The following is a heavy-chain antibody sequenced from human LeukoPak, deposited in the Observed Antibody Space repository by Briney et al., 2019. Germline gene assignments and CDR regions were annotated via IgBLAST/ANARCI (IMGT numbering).Heavy chain of an antibody. J-gene: IGHJ4*02. CDR1: GFNFNNYD. V-gene: IGHV3-30*02. Sequence: GGSLRLSCVASGFNFNNYDLHWVRQAQGKGLEWVAFIKFHGHETFYADSVEGRFTFSRDNSRNTVYLQMNSLRNEDTAVYYCAREAPICRNADCRTGFDYWGQGTLVAVSS. CDR3: AREAPICRNADCRTGFDY. CDR2: IKFHGHET. D-gene: IGHD1-1*01.